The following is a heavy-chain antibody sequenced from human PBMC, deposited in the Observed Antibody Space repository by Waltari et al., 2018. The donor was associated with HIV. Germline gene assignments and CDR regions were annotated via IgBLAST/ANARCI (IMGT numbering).Heavy chain of an antibody. CDR2: IKQEGSEK. Sequence: EVQLVESGGGLVQPGGSLRLSCAASGFTFSSYWMSWVRQAPGKGLEGGANIKQEGSEKYYVDSVNGRFTISRDNAENSLYLQMNSLRAEDTAVYYCARGGFYGSGSKVNWGQGTLVTVSS. D-gene: IGHD3-10*01. CDR3: ARGGFYGSGSKVN. CDR1: GFTFSSYW. J-gene: IGHJ4*02. V-gene: IGHV3-7*04.